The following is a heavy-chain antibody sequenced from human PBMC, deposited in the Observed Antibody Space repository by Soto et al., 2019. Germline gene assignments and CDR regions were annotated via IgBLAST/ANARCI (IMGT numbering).Heavy chain of an antibody. V-gene: IGHV3-23*01. CDR2: IGEGGVTK. D-gene: IGHD3-16*01. Sequence: PGGSLGPSFEASGFTSRRYTMSWVRQAPGKGRGGVSGIGEGGVTKYHADSVRGRFTISRDNSKNTLYRQMTGLRVEDTAGYNGAKEALEGRFGFDYWGQGALVTVSS. CDR3: AKEALEGRFGFDY. J-gene: IGHJ4*02. CDR1: GFTSRRYT.